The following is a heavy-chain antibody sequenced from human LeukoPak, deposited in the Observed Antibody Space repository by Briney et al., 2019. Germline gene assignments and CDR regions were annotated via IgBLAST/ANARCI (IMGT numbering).Heavy chain of an antibody. J-gene: IGHJ4*02. CDR2: ISSNGGST. CDR1: GFTFSSYA. Sequence: GGSLRLSCAASGFTFSSYAMHWVRQAPGKGLEYVSAISSNGGSTYYANSVKGRFTISRDNSKNTLYLQIGSLRAEDMAVYYCARASEYYDFWSGYSPDYYFDYWGQGTLVTVSS. CDR3: ARASEYYDFWSGYSPDYYFDY. D-gene: IGHD3-3*01. V-gene: IGHV3-64*01.